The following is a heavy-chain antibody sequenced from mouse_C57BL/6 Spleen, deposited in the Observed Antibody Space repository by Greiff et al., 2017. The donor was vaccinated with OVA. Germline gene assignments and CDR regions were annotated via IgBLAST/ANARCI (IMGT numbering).Heavy chain of an antibody. V-gene: IGHV1-15*01. Sequence: VQLQQSGAELVRPGASVTLSCKASGYTFTDYEMHWVKQTPVHGLEWIGAIDPETGGTAYNQKFKGKAILTADKSSSTAYMELRSLTSEDSAVYYCAREGYGSSLSKGWYFDGWGTGTTVTVSS. CDR2: IDPETGGT. CDR1: GYTFTDYE. D-gene: IGHD1-1*01. CDR3: AREGYGSSLSKGWYFDG. J-gene: IGHJ1*03.